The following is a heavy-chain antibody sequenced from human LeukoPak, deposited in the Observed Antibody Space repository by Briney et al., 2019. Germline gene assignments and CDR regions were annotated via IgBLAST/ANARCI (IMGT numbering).Heavy chain of an antibody. CDR2: ISGSGDTT. CDR3: SKLRSSVPAAAYNN. D-gene: IGHD2-2*01. V-gene: IGHV3-23*01. Sequence: PGGSLRLSCAASGFTFSNYAMSWVRQAPGKGLEWVSVISGSGDTTDYADSVKGRFTISRDNSKNTLYLQMYSLRAEDTAVYYCSKLRSSVPAAAYNNWGQGILVTVS. CDR1: GFTFSNYA. J-gene: IGHJ4*02.